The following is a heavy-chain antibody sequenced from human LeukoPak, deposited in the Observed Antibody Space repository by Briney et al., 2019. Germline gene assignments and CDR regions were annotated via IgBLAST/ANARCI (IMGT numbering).Heavy chain of an antibody. Sequence: PGGSLRLSCAASGFTVSSNYMSWVRQAPGKGLEWVSVFFSGGTTYFADSVKGRFTISRDNSKNTLYLQMNSLRAEDTAVYYCAREGNYYDMDVWGQGTTVTVSS. CDR3: AREGNYYDMDV. CDR1: GFTVSSNY. CDR2: FFSGGTT. J-gene: IGHJ6*02. V-gene: IGHV3-53*01.